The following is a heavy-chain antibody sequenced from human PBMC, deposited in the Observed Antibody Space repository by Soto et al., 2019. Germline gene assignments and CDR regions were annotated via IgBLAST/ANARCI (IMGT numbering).Heavy chain of an antibody. Sequence: QVQLVQSGAEVKKPGSSVKVSCKASGGTFSSYAISWVRQAPGQGLGWMGGIIPIFGTANYAQKFQGRVTITADKSTSTAYMELSSLRSEDTAVYYCAREGYCSGGSCYSGWFDPWGQGTLVTVSS. CDR2: IIPIFGTA. V-gene: IGHV1-69*06. CDR1: GGTFSSYA. CDR3: AREGYCSGGSCYSGWFDP. J-gene: IGHJ5*02. D-gene: IGHD2-15*01.